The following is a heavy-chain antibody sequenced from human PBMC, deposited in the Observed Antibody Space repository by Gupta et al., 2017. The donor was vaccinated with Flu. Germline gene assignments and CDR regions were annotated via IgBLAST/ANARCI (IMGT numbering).Heavy chain of an antibody. CDR3: ARAPQWRADAFDI. J-gene: IGHJ3*02. V-gene: IGHV3-11*05. CDR1: GFTFSDYY. CDR2: ISSSSSYT. Sequence: QVQLVESGGGLVKPGGSLRLSCAASGFTFSDYYMSWIRQAPGKGLEWVSYISSSSSYTNYADSVKGRFTISRDNAKNSLYLQMNSLRAEDTAVYYCARAPQWRADAFDIWGQGTMVTVSS. D-gene: IGHD6-19*01.